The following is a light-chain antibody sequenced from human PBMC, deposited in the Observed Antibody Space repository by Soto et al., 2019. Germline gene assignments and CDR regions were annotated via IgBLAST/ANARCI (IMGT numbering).Light chain of an antibody. CDR1: QSVSSNY. V-gene: IGKV3D-20*02. Sequence: ELVLTQSPGTLSLSPGERATLSCRASQSVSSNYLAWYQQKPGQAPRLLIYGASTRATGIPDRFSGSGSGTDFTLTISRLEPEDFAVYYCQQRSNWPRTFGQGTKVEIK. CDR2: GAS. J-gene: IGKJ1*01. CDR3: QQRSNWPRT.